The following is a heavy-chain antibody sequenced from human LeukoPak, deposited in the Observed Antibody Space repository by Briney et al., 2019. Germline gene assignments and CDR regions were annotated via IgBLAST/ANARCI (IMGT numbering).Heavy chain of an antibody. D-gene: IGHD6-19*01. V-gene: IGHV3-21*01. J-gene: IGHJ4*02. CDR1: GFTFSSYA. CDR2: ISSSSSYI. CDR3: ARDQWLANDYFDY. Sequence: PGGSLRLSCAASGFTFSSYAMSWVRQAPGKGLEWVSSISSSSSYIYYADSVKGRFTISRDNAKNSLYLQMNSLRAEDTAVYYCARDQWLANDYFDYWGQGTLVTVSS.